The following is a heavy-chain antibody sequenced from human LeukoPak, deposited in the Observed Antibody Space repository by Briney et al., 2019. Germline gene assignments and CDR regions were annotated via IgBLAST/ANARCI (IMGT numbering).Heavy chain of an antibody. Sequence: ASVKVSCKASGYTFTSYYKHWVRQAPGQGLEWMGIINPSGGSTSYAQKFQGRVTMTRDTSTSTVYMELSSLRSEDTAVYYCARGRGYCSSTSCPPGYWGQGTLVTVSS. CDR3: ARGRGYCSSTSCPPGY. J-gene: IGHJ4*02. CDR1: GYTFTSYY. D-gene: IGHD2-2*01. CDR2: INPSGGST. V-gene: IGHV1-46*01.